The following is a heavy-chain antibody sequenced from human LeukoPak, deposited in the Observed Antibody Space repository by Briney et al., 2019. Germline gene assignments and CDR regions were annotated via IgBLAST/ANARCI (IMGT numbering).Heavy chain of an antibody. V-gene: IGHV3-21*01. CDR2: ISSSSSYI. CDR3: ARDVHYYDSSGYIDY. D-gene: IGHD3-22*01. J-gene: IGHJ4*02. Sequence: PGGSLRLSCAASGFTFSSYSMNGVRQAPGKGLEWVSSISSSSSYIYYADSVKGRFTISRDNAKNSLYLQMNSLRAEDTAVYYCARDVHYYDSSGYIDYWGQGTLVTVSS. CDR1: GFTFSSYS.